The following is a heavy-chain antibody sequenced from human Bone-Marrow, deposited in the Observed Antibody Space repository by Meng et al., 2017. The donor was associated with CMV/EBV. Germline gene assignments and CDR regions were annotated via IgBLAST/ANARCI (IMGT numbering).Heavy chain of an antibody. D-gene: IGHD3-3*01. V-gene: IGHV1-2*02. Sequence: ASVKVSCKASGYTFTGYYMHWVRQAPGQGLEWMGWINPNSGGTNYAQKFQGRVTMTRDTSISTAYMELSRLRSDDTAVYYCARCRFFDYYYGMDVWGQGTTVTVPS. CDR3: ARCRFFDYYYGMDV. CDR1: GYTFTGYY. CDR2: INPNSGGT. J-gene: IGHJ6*02.